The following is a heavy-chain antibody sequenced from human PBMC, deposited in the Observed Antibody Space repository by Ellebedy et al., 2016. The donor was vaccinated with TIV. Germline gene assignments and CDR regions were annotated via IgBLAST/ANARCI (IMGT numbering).Heavy chain of an antibody. Sequence: GESLKISCAASGFTFSNYWMNWVRQAPGKGLEWVANIKQDGSEKFYVDSVKGRFSVSRDNAKNSLYLQMNSLRVEDTAVYYCARVLGELDLFDYWGQGTLVTVSS. V-gene: IGHV3-7*03. D-gene: IGHD1-26*01. CDR3: ARVLGELDLFDY. J-gene: IGHJ4*02. CDR1: GFTFSNYW. CDR2: IKQDGSEK.